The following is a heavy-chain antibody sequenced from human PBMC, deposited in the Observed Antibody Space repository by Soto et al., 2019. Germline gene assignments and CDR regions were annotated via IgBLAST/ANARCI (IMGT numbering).Heavy chain of an antibody. CDR2: INHSGIT. Sequence: ASETLSLTCAVSGRSLSGYYWNWIRQPPGMGLQWIGEINHSGITNYNPSLKSRVTISVDTSNNQLSLKLSSVTAADTAVYYCAAYCSYTSLRACEYYYGMDVWGQGTTVTVSS. J-gene: IGHJ6*02. CDR1: GRSLSGYY. D-gene: IGHD2-2*01. V-gene: IGHV4-34*01. CDR3: AAYCSYTSLRACEYYYGMDV.